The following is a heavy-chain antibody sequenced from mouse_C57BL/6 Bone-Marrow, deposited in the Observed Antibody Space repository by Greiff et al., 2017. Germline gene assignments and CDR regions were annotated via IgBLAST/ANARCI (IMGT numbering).Heavy chain of an antibody. CDR3: ALDRGIDY. CDR1: GFNIKDDY. J-gene: IGHJ2*01. CDR2: IDPENGDT. D-gene: IGHD2-14*01. Sequence: VQLKESGAELVRPGASVKLSCTASGFNIKDDYMHWVKQRPEQGLEWIGWIDPENGDTEYASKFQGKATITADTSSNTAYLQLSSLTSEDTAVYYCALDRGIDYWGQGTTLTVSS. V-gene: IGHV14-4*01.